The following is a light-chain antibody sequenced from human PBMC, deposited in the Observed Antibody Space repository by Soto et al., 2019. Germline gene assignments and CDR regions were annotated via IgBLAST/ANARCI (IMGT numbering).Light chain of an antibody. CDR1: SANIGSNT. CDR3: AALDDSLNGPV. J-gene: IGLJ2*01. V-gene: IGLV1-44*01. Sequence: QAVVTQPPSASGTPGQRVTLSCSGSSANIGSNTVNWYQQLPGTAPKLLIYSNNQRPSGVPDRFSASKSGTSASLAISGLESEDEADYYCAALDDSLNGPVFGGGTKLTVL. CDR2: SNN.